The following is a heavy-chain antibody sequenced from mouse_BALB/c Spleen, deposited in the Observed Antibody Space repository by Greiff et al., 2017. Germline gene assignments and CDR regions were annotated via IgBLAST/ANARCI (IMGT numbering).Heavy chain of an antibody. V-gene: IGHV1-9*01. J-gene: IGHJ3*01. Sequence: VQLQQSGAELMKPGASVKISCKATGYTFSSYWIEWVKQRPGHGLEWIGEILPGSGSTNYNEKFKGKATLTADKSSSTAYMQLSSLTSDDSAVYFCARSEGYFSYWGQGTLVTVSA. CDR2: ILPGSGST. D-gene: IGHD2-3*01. CDR1: GYTFSSYW. CDR3: ARSEGYFSY.